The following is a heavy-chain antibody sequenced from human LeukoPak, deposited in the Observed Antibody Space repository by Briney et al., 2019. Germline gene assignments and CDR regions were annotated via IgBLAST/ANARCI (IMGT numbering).Heavy chain of an antibody. J-gene: IGHJ5*02. CDR1: GGSISSGGYY. CDR3: ARAYDFWSGYYSTHWFDP. D-gene: IGHD3-3*01. CDR2: IYYSGST. V-gene: IGHV4-61*08. Sequence: PSQTLSLTCTVSGGSISSGGYYWSWIRQPPGKGLEWIGYIYYSGSTNYNPSLKSRVTISVDTSKNQFSLKLSSVTAADTAVYYCARAYDFWSGYYSTHWFDPWGQGTLVTVSS.